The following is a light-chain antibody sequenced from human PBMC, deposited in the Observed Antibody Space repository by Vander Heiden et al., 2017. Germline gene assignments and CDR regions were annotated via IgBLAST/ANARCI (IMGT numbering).Light chain of an antibody. CDR1: QSIATTF. Sequence: EIVFTQSPGTLSLSPGERATLSCRASQSIATTFFAWYQQRPGRGPRLLIFGASTRATGIPDRFSGSGSGTDFTLTISRLEPEDFAVYYCHQYGASPFTFGQGTKVEI. CDR2: GAS. V-gene: IGKV3-20*01. CDR3: HQYGASPFT. J-gene: IGKJ2*01.